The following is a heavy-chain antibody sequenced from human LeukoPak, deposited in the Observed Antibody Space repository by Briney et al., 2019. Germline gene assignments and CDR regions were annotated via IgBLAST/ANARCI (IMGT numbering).Heavy chain of an antibody. D-gene: IGHD1-26*01. Sequence: GGSLRLSCAGSGFTFSNYAMYWVRQAPGKGLENVAGIGSNGDSTYYANSVKGRFTISRDNSKNTLFLQMGSLRAEDMAVYYCARGNVVGATRPFDYWGQGTLVTASS. J-gene: IGHJ4*02. CDR2: IGSNGDST. CDR3: ARGNVVGATRPFDY. CDR1: GFTFSNYA. V-gene: IGHV3-64*01.